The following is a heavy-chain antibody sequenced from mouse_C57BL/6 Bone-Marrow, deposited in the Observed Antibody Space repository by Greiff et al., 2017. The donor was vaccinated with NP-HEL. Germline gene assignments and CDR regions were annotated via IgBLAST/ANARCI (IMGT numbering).Heavy chain of an antibody. D-gene: IGHD1-1*01. J-gene: IGHJ2*01. V-gene: IGHV5-17*01. CDR2: ISSGSSTI. Sequence: DVHLVESGGGLVKPGGSLKLSCAASGFTFSDYGMHWVRQAPEKGLEWVAYISSGSSTIYYADTVKGRFTIPRDNAKNTLFLQMTSLRSEDTAMYYCARNGGSSYLFDYWGQGTTLTVSS. CDR1: GFTFSDYG. CDR3: ARNGGSSYLFDY.